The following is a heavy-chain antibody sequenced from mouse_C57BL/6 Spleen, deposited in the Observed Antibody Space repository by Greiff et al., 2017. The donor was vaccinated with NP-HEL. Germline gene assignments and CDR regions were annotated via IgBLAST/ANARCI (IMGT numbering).Heavy chain of an antibody. J-gene: IGHJ2*01. D-gene: IGHD3-3*01. CDR1: GYTFTSYW. Sequence: QVQLKRPGAELVKPGASVKMSCKASGYTFTSYWITWVKQRPGQGLEWIGDIYPGSGSTNYNEKFKSKATLTVDTSSSTAYMQLSSLTSEDSAVYYCARGGLSFDYWGQGTTLTVSS. V-gene: IGHV1-55*01. CDR2: IYPGSGST. CDR3: ARGGLSFDY.